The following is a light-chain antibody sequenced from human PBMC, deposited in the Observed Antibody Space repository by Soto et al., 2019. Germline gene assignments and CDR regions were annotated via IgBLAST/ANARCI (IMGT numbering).Light chain of an antibody. Sequence: DIQMTQSPSSLSASVGDRVNITCRASQGISNYLAWYQQKPGKVPKLLIYAASTLQSGVQSRFSGSGSGTDFTLTSSSLQPEDVATYYCQKYNSAPRTFVQGTKVEIK. CDR2: AAS. J-gene: IGKJ1*01. V-gene: IGKV1-27*01. CDR3: QKYNSAPRT. CDR1: QGISNY.